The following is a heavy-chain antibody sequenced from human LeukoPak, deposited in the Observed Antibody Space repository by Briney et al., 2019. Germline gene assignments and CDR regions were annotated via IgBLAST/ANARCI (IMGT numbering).Heavy chain of an antibody. J-gene: IGHJ4*02. CDR2: INSDGSTT. CDR3: ARGGTYASPGADY. D-gene: IGHD3-16*01. CDR1: GFTFSSHW. V-gene: IGHV3-74*01. Sequence: GGSLRLSCAASGFTFSSHWMHWVRQAPGKGLVWVSRINSDGSTTTYADSAKGRFTISRDNANNTLYLRMNSLRGEDTAMYFCARGGTYASPGADYWGQGTQVTVSS.